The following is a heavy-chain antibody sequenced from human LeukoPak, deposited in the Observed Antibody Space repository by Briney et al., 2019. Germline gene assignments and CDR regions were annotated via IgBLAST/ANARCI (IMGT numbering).Heavy chain of an antibody. CDR3: ARQAAMVRGVIRWFDP. D-gene: IGHD3-10*01. J-gene: IGHJ5*02. CDR1: GYSFTSYW. V-gene: IGHV5-51*01. CDR2: IYPGDSDT. Sequence: GESLKISCKGSGYSFTSYWIGWVRQMPGKGLEWMGIIYPGDSDTRYSPSFQGQVTISADKSISTAYLQWSSLKASDTAMYYCARQAAMVRGVIRWFDPWGQGTLVTVSS.